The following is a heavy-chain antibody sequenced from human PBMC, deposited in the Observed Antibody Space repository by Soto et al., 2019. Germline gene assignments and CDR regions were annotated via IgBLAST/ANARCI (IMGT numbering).Heavy chain of an antibody. J-gene: IGHJ5*02. CDR1: GGSISSYY. CDR3: ARLLFGAANWFDP. D-gene: IGHD3-10*01. CDR2: IYYSGST. Sequence: PSEMLSLTCTVSGGSISSYYLSWIRQPPGKGLEWIGYIYYSGSTNYNPSLKSRVTISVDTSKNQFSLKLSSVTAADTAVYYCARLLFGAANWFDPWGQGTLVTVSS. V-gene: IGHV4-59*01.